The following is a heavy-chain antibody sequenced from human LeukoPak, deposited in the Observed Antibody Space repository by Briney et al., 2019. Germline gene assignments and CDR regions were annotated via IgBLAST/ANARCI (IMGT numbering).Heavy chain of an antibody. CDR3: ARVIRGSQFDP. Sequence: SQTLSLTCAVSGGSISSGGYSWSWIRRPPGKGLEWIGYIYHSGSTYYNPSLKSRVTISVDTSKNQFSLKLSSVTAADTAVYYCARVIRGSQFDPWGQGTLVTVSS. D-gene: IGHD3-10*01. CDR1: GGSISSGGYS. V-gene: IGHV4-30-2*05. CDR2: IYHSGST. J-gene: IGHJ5*02.